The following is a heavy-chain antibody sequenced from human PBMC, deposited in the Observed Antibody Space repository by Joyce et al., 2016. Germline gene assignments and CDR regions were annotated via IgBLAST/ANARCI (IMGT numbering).Heavy chain of an antibody. J-gene: IGHJ4*02. CDR1: EFAFSSHA. D-gene: IGHD2-2*02. CDR2: MSYDGSHQ. CDR3: TRSSRTGYTAGWPDFDY. V-gene: IGHV3-30*03. Sequence: QVPLLESGGGVAQPGRSLRLSCAASEFAFSSHAMHWGRQAPGKGMEWVAVMSYDGSHQYYADSVRCRFTISRDNSQNTLYLQMNSLRVEDTAVYYCTRSSRTGYTAGWPDFDYWGQGTLVTVSS.